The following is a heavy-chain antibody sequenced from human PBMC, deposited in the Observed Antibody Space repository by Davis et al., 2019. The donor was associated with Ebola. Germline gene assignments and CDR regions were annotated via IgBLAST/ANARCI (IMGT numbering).Heavy chain of an antibody. CDR2: IYYSGST. D-gene: IGHD6-13*01. J-gene: IGHJ6*02. CDR1: GFTFSSYS. CDR3: ARPGYSTRSYYYVMDV. Sequence: ESLKISCAASGFTFSSYSMNWIRQPPGKGLEWIGSIYYSGSTYYNPSLKSRVTISVDTSKNQFSLKLSSVTAADTAVYYCARPGYSTRSYYYVMDVWGQGTTVTVSS. V-gene: IGHV4-39*01.